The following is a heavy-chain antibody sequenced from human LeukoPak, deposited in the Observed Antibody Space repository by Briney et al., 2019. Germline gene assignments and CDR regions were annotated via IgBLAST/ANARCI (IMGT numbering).Heavy chain of an antibody. CDR3: ARVNSGYDGSLDY. D-gene: IGHD5-12*01. CDR1: GYTFTGYY. J-gene: IGHJ4*02. Sequence: ASVKVFCKASGYTFTGYYMHWVRQAPGQGLEWMGWINPNSGGTNYAQKFQGWVTMTRDTSISTAYMELSRLRSDDTAVYYCARVNSGYDGSLDYWGQGTLVTVSS. V-gene: IGHV1-2*04. CDR2: INPNSGGT.